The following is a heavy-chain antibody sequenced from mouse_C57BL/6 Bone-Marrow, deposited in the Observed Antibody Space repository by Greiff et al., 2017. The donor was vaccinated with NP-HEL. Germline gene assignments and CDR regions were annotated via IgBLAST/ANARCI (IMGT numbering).Heavy chain of an antibody. V-gene: IGHV1-72*01. Sequence: QSCKASGYTFTSYWMHWVKQRPGRGLEWIGRIDPNSGGTKYNEKFKSKATLTVDKPSSTAYMQLSSLTSEDSAVYYCARSWWLRYAMDYWGQGTSVTVSS. CDR2: IDPNSGGT. J-gene: IGHJ4*01. CDR3: ARSWWLRYAMDY. D-gene: IGHD2-2*01. CDR1: GYTFTSYW.